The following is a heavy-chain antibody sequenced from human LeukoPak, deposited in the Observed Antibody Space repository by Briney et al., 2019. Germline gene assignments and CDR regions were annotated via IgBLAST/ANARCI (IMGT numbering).Heavy chain of an antibody. J-gene: IGHJ4*02. V-gene: IGHV3-23*01. D-gene: IGHD3-22*01. CDR3: SGSSRGYYYSFDY. CDR2: IRVSDDT. CDR1: GFTFSNYA. Sequence: GGSLRLSCAASGFTFSNYAMNWVRQAPGKGLEWVSGIRVSDDTYYADSVKGRFTISRDNSENTLYLQMNSLRAEDTAVYYCSGSSRGYYYSFDYWGQGTLVTVSS.